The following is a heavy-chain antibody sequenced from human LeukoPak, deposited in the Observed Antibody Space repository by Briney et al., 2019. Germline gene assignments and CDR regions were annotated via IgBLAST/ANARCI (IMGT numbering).Heavy chain of an antibody. CDR3: ARAYRSYVWGSYRHWDYFDY. CDR1: GYTLTELS. Sequence: GASVKVSCKVSGYTLTELSMHWVRQAPGKGLEWMGGFDPEDGETIYAQKFQGRVTMTEDTSTDTAYMELRSLRSDDTAVYYCARAYRSYVWGSYRHWDYFDYWGQGTLVTVSS. V-gene: IGHV1-24*01. D-gene: IGHD3-16*02. CDR2: FDPEDGET. J-gene: IGHJ4*02.